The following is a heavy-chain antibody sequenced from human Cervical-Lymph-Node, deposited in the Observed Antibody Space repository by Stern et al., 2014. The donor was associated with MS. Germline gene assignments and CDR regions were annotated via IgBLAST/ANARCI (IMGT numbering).Heavy chain of an antibody. CDR3: ARSGLGGAVGS. Sequence: VQLEESGAEVKQPGASVKVSCKTSGYSFNRSDIHWVRQAPGQGLEWMGLIVPGDGTTTYAQTWQGRVSMTRDTSATTAYLELRSLRSEDTAVYYCARSGLGGAVGSWGQGTLVTVSA. D-gene: IGHD3-10*01. J-gene: IGHJ5*02. CDR1: GYSFNRSD. CDR2: IVPGDGTT. V-gene: IGHV1-46*02.